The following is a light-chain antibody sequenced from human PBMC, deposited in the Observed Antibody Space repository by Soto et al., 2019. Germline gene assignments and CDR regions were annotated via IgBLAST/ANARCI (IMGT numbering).Light chain of an antibody. CDR1: QIVTTTF. J-gene: IGKJ2*01. CDR2: GSS. CDR3: QQYGNSPMYT. Sequence: EIVLTQSPGTLSLFPGERATLSCRASQIVTTTFLAWYQQKPGQAPRLLIYGSSNSAPGIPDRFSGSGSGTDFTLTISRLEPEDFAVYYCQQYGNSPMYTLGQGTKVEIK. V-gene: IGKV3-20*01.